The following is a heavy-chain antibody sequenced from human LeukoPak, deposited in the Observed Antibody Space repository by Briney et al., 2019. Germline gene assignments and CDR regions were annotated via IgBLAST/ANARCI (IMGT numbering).Heavy chain of an antibody. CDR2: IKEDGREK. J-gene: IGHJ4*02. D-gene: IGHD3-10*01. CDR3: ARGGRPDY. CDR1: GFTFSSSW. V-gene: IGHV3-7*01. Sequence: GGSLRLSCATSGFTFSSSWMSWVRQAPGQGLECVANIKEDGREKYYVDSVKGPFTIYRDNAKTSLYLQMSSLRAEDTAVYYCARGGRPDYWGQGTLVTVSS.